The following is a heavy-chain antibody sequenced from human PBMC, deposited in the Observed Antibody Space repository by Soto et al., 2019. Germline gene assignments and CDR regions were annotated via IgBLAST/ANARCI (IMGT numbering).Heavy chain of an antibody. CDR2: INHSGST. V-gene: IGHV4-34*01. J-gene: IGHJ4*02. CDR1: GGSFSGYY. D-gene: IGHD1-26*01. CDR3: ATGATMGLFDY. Sequence: SETLFLTCAVYGGSFSGYYWSWIRQPPGKGLEWIGEINHSGSTNYNPSLKSRVTISVDTSKNQFSLKLSSVTAADTAVYYCATGATMGLFDYWGQGTLVTVSS.